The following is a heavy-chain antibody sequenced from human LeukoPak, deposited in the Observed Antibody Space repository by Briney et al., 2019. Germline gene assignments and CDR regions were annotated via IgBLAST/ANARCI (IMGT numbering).Heavy chain of an antibody. V-gene: IGHV1-2*02. CDR2: INPNTGGT. CDR3: ARALAPAAQRLSS. D-gene: IGHD2-2*01. J-gene: IGHJ5*02. CDR1: GYTFTGYY. Sequence: GASVKVSCKASGYTFTGYYLHWVRQAPGQGLEWMGWINPNTGGTNYAQKFQGRVTMTRDTSISTAYMEVTRLRSDDTAVYYCARALAPAAQRLSSWGQGTLVTVSS.